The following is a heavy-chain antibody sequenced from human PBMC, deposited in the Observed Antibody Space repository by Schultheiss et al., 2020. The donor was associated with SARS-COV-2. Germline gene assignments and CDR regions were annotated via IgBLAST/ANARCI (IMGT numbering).Heavy chain of an antibody. V-gene: IGHV3-15*01. D-gene: IGHD6-6*01. CDR3: TTDGPRAARGDY. CDR1: GFTFSSYS. Sequence: GGSLRLSCAASGFTFSSYSMNWVRQAPGKGLEWVGRIKSKTDGGTTDYAAPVKGRFTISRDDSKNTLYLQMNSLKTEDTAVYYCTTDGPRAARGDYWGQGTLVTVSS. CDR2: IKSKTDGGTT. J-gene: IGHJ4*02.